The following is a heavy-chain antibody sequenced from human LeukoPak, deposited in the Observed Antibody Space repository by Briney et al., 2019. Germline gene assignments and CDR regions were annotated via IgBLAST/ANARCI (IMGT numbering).Heavy chain of an antibody. Sequence: GASVTVSCKASGDTFSSYAINWVRQAPGQGLGWMGGIIPIFGTANYAQKFQGTVTITADESTSTAYMELSSLRSEDTAVYYCARELLGGYGFDYWGQGTLVTVSS. D-gene: IGHD5-12*01. CDR3: ARELLGGYGFDY. CDR1: GDTFSSYA. CDR2: IIPIFGTA. V-gene: IGHV1-69*13. J-gene: IGHJ4*02.